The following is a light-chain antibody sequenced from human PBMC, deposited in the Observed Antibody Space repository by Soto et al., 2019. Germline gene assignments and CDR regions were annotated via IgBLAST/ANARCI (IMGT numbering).Light chain of an antibody. CDR3: QKYNDWPPA. CDR1: QSINSK. CDR2: GAS. J-gene: IGKJ4*01. Sequence: ETVMTQSPATLSLSPGERATLSCRASQSINSKLVWYQQKPGQAPRLLIYGASTRATDNPARFRGSGSGTEFTLTIDSLQSEDLAVYYCQKYNDWPPAFGGGTKVEIK. V-gene: IGKV3-15*01.